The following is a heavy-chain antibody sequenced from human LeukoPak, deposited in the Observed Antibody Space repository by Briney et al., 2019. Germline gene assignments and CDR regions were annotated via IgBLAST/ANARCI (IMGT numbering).Heavy chain of an antibody. CDR2: RSNDII. V-gene: IGHV3-48*01. Sequence: GGSLRLSCAASGFTFSTFSMNWIRQAPGKGLEWISYRSNDIIRYADSVKGRFIISRDNAKNSLYLQMNSLRAEDTAVYYCARDLSWSSDYWGQGTLVTVSS. CDR3: ARDLSWSSDY. J-gene: IGHJ4*02. CDR1: GFTFSTFS. D-gene: IGHD3-10*01.